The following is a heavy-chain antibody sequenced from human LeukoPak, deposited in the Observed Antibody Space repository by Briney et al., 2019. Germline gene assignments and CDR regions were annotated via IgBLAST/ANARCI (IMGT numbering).Heavy chain of an antibody. V-gene: IGHV1-46*01. D-gene: IGHD3-10*01. J-gene: IGHJ4*02. CDR3: ARVAVWFGESKHYYFDY. Sequence: ASVKVSCKASGYTFTSYYMHWVRQAPGQGLEWMGIINPSGGSTSYAQKFQARVTMTRDTSTSTVYMELSSLRSEDTAVYYCARVAVWFGESKHYYFDYWGQGTLVTVSS. CDR2: INPSGGST. CDR1: GYTFTSYY.